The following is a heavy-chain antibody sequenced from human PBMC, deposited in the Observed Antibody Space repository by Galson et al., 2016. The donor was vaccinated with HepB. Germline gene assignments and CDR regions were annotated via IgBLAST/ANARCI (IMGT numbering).Heavy chain of an antibody. CDR1: GFSFSNYV. CDR3: ARDRGDDAFDI. CDR2: IWYDGSNK. Sequence: SLRLSCAASGFSFSNYVIHWVRQAPGKGLEWVALIWYDGSNKYYADSVQGRFTISRDNSKNTVYPQLNSLRAEDTAVYYCARDRGDDAFDIWGQGTMVTVSS. V-gene: IGHV3-33*01. D-gene: IGHD3-10*01. J-gene: IGHJ3*02.